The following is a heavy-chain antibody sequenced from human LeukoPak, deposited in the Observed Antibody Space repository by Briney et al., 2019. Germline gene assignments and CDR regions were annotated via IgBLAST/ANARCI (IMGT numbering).Heavy chain of an antibody. D-gene: IGHD2-2*01. J-gene: IGHJ4*02. V-gene: IGHV3-30*18. Sequence: GRSLRLSCAASGFTFSSYGMHWVRQAPGKGLEWVAVISYDGGNKYYADSVKGRFTISRDNSKNTLHLQMSSLRAEDTALYYCVKDRCDRTTCPEVWGQGTLVTVSS. CDR3: VKDRCDRTTCPEV. CDR1: GFTFSSYG. CDR2: ISYDGGNK.